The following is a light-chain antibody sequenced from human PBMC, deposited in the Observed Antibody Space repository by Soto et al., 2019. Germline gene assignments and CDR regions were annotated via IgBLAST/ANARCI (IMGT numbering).Light chain of an antibody. CDR2: GES. J-gene: IGKJ1*01. CDR3: QQYNNWPWT. Sequence: ETVMTQSPATLSVSPGERATLSCRASQSININLAWYQQKPGQAPRLLIYGESARATGIPARFSGTGSGTEFTLTISSLQSEDFAVYYCQQYNNWPWTFGQGTKVEIQ. CDR1: QSININ. V-gene: IGKV3-15*01.